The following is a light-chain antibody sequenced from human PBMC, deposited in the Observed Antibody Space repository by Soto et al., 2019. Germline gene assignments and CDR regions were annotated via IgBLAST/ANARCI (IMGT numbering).Light chain of an antibody. CDR2: DVT. Sequence: QSALTQPPSASGSPGQSVTISCTGASSDVGGYNFVSWYQQHPGKAPKLMIYDVTKRPSGVPDRFSGSKSANTASLTVSGLQVDDEADYYCSSYAGSSIPVAFGGGTKLTVL. CDR3: SSYAGSSIPVA. J-gene: IGLJ2*01. CDR1: SSDVGGYNF. V-gene: IGLV2-8*01.